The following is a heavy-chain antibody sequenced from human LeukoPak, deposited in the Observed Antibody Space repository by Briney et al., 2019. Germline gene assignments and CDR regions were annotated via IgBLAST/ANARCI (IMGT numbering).Heavy chain of an antibody. Sequence: GGSPRLSCAASGFTFIIYSMNWVRQAPGQGLEWISYISSGSSTVYYADSVKGRFTISRDNAKNSLYLQMNSLRDEDTAVYYCVFSLVTDFDSWGQGTLVTVSS. CDR3: VFSLVTDFDS. D-gene: IGHD2-21*02. CDR1: GFTFIIYS. V-gene: IGHV3-48*02. CDR2: ISSGSSTV. J-gene: IGHJ4*02.